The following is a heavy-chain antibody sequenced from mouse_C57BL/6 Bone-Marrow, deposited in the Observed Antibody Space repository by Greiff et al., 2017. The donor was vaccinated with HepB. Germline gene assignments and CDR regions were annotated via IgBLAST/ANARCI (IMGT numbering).Heavy chain of an antibody. J-gene: IGHJ2*01. D-gene: IGHD2-3*01. CDR2: IYPGDGDT. Sequence: QVQLQQSGPELVKPGASVKISCKASGYAFSSSWMNWVKQRPGKGLEWIGRIYPGDGDTNYNGKFKGTATLTADKSSSTAYMRLSSLTSEDYAVYFCAICGDGYPFDYWGQGTTLTVSS. V-gene: IGHV1-82*01. CDR1: GYAFSSSW. CDR3: AICGDGYPFDY.